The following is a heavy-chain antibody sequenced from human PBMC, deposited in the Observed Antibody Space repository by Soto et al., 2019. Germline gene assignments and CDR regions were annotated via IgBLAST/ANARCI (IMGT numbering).Heavy chain of an antibody. J-gene: IGHJ2*01. CDR2: INDSGST. CDR1: GGSFSGFY. Sequence: QVQLQQWGAGLLKPSETLSLTCAVYGGSFSGFYWSWIRQPPGKGLEWIGEINDSGSTNYNPSLKSRVTISADTSKNQFSLQLSSVTAADTAVYYCVSKLGSCTGGSCNWYFDLWGRGTLVTVSS. CDR3: VSKLGSCTGGSCNWYFDL. D-gene: IGHD2-15*01. V-gene: IGHV4-34*01.